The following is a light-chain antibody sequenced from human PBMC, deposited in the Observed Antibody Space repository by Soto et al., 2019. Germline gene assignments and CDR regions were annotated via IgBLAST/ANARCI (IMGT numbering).Light chain of an antibody. J-gene: IGLJ1*01. Sequence: SVLTPPPPVSGAPGQRGTLSPPGSSSNTGAQFDVHWYQQLPGAAPKLLIYGNINRPSGIPDRFSASKSGTSASLAISGLQAEDEADYYCQSYDSSLSGYVFGTGTKVTVL. V-gene: IGLV1-40*01. CDR3: QSYDSSLSGYV. CDR2: GNI. CDR1: SSNTGAQFD.